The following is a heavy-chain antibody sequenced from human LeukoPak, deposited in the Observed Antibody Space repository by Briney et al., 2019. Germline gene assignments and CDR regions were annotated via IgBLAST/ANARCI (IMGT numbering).Heavy chain of an antibody. V-gene: IGHV1-2*02. CDR3: ARDLVDTAICYYYYYMDV. Sequence: ASVTVSCKASGYTFTVYYMHWVRQAPGQGLEWMGWINPNSGGTNYAQKFQGRVTMTRDTSISTAYMELSRLRSDDTAVYYCARDLVDTAICYYYYYMDVWGKGTTVTVSS. CDR1: GYTFTVYY. CDR2: INPNSGGT. J-gene: IGHJ6*03. D-gene: IGHD5-18*01.